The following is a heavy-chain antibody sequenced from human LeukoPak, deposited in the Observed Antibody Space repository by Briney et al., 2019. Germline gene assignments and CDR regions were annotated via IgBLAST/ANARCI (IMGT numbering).Heavy chain of an antibody. CDR3: ARRRGLGYCSSTSCYAGYFDY. J-gene: IGHJ4*02. CDR2: ISWNSGSI. CDR1: GFTFDDYA. V-gene: IGHV3-9*01. D-gene: IGHD2-2*01. Sequence: PGGSLRLSCAASGFTFDDYAMHWVRQAPGKGLEWVSGISWNSGSIGYADSVKGRFTISRDNAKNSLCLQMNSLRAEDTALYYCARRRGLGYCSSTSCYAGYFDYWGQGTLVTVSS.